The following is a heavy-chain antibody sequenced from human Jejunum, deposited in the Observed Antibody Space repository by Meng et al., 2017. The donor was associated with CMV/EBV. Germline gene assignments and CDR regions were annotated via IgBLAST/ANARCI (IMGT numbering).Heavy chain of an antibody. CDR2: INHSETA. CDR3: ARGDQGKQLVLYY. J-gene: IGHJ4*02. D-gene: IGHD2/OR15-2a*01. V-gene: IGHV4-34*01. Sequence: TCTVYGGSFSGYYRTWIRQPPGRGLEWIGQINHSETADYNPSLKSRVSISIDTSKNQFSLKLTSVTAADTAVYYCARGDQGKQLVLYYWGQGTLVTVSS. CDR1: GGSFSGYY.